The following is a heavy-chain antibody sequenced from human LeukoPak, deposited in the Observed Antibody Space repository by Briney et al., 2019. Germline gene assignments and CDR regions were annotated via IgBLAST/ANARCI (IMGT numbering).Heavy chain of an antibody. V-gene: IGHV3-23*01. D-gene: IGHD6-19*01. J-gene: IGHJ4*02. CDR1: GFTFSSYA. CDR3: AKDNGYSSGWPFDY. Sequence: GGSLRLSCAASGFTFSSYAMSWVRQAPGKGLEWVSAISGSGGSTYYADSAKGRFTISRDNSKNTLYLQMNSLRTEDTAVYYCAKDNGYSSGWPFDYWGQGTLVTVSS. CDR2: ISGSGGST.